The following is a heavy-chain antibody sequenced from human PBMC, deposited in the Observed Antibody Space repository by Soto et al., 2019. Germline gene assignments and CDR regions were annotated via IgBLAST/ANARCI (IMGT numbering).Heavy chain of an antibody. D-gene: IGHD4-17*01. CDR1: GGSFSGYY. J-gene: IGHJ4*02. CDR3: ARRPPYGDLGTVFDY. V-gene: IGHV4-34*01. Sequence: SETLSLTCAVYGGSFSGYYWSWIRQPPGKGLEWIGEINHSGSTNYNPSLKSRVTISVDTSKNQFSLKLSSVTAADTAVYYCARRPPYGDLGTVFDYWGQGTLVTVSS. CDR2: INHSGST.